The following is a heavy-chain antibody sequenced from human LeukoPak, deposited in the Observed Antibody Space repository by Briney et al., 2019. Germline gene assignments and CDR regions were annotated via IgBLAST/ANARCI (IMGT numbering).Heavy chain of an antibody. CDR1: GCTFTGYY. V-gene: IGHV1-2*02. J-gene: IGHJ1*01. CDR2: INPNSGGT. Sequence: GASVKVSCKASGCTFTGYYMHWVRQAPGQGLEWMGWINPNSGGTNYAQKFQGRVTMTRDTSISTAYMELSRLRSDDTAVYYCARELTTVTTFEYFQHWGQGTLVTVSS. CDR3: ARELTTVTTFEYFQH. D-gene: IGHD4-17*01.